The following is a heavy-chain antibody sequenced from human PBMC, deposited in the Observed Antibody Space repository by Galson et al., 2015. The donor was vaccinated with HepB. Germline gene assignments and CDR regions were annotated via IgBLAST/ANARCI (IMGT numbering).Heavy chain of an antibody. CDR2: ISPGGSV. D-gene: IGHD3-10*01. CDR1: GGSFSGHL. CDR3: VRVNITMVRGVPPFPHRFDMGV. V-gene: IGHV4-34*01. Sequence: TLSLTCGVSGGSFSGHLCGCLRQAPGMGLDWIGAISPGGSVYHNPSLRTRVAMSKGTSEMQFSLKMAAMTVADTAMYFCVRVNITMVRGVPPFPHRFDMGVWDQGSSVTVSS. J-gene: IGHJ6*02.